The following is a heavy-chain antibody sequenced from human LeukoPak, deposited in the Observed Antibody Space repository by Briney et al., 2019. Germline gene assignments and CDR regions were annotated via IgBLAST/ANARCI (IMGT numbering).Heavy chain of an antibody. D-gene: IGHD6-6*01. CDR3: ARGPILEYSSSSYFDY. CDR1: GGSLSSSSYY. Sequence: PSETLSLTCTVSGGSLSSSSYYWGWIRQPPGKGLEWIGCMYYSGSTYYNPSLKSRVTISVDTSKNQFSLKLSSVTAADTAVYYCARGPILEYSSSSYFDYWGQGTLVTVSS. J-gene: IGHJ4*02. V-gene: IGHV4-39*07. CDR2: MYYSGST.